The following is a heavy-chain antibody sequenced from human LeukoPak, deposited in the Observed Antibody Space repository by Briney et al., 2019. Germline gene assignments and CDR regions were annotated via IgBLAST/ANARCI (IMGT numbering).Heavy chain of an antibody. CDR1: GGSISSSSYY. V-gene: IGHV4-39*07. CDR2: IYYSGST. Sequence: SETLSLTCTVSGGSISSSSYYWGWIRQPPGEGLEWIGSIYYSGSTYYNPSLKSRVTISVDTSKNQFSLRLSSVTAADTAVYYCARLTIAAAGGIDYWGQGTLVTVSS. D-gene: IGHD6-13*01. J-gene: IGHJ4*02. CDR3: ARLTIAAAGGIDY.